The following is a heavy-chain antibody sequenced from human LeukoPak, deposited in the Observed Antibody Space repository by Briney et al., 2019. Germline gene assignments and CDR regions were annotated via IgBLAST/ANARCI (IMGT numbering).Heavy chain of an antibody. Sequence: GGSLRLSCAASGFTISSYAMSWVRQAPGKVLEWVSAISDSGGSTNYADSVKGHLTISRDNSKNTLYLQMNSLRAEDTAIYYCAKRSCPGGGCNFDYWGQGTLVTVSS. D-gene: IGHD2-8*02. CDR3: AKRSCPGGGCNFDY. V-gene: IGHV3-23*01. CDR2: ISDSGGST. CDR1: GFTISSYA. J-gene: IGHJ4*02.